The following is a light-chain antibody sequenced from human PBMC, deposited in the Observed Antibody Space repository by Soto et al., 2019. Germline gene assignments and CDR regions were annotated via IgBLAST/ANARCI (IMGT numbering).Light chain of an antibody. CDR3: SSYTTSSTLV. V-gene: IGLV2-14*01. Sequence: QSALTQPASVSGSPGQSITISCTGTSSDVGGYNSVSWYQQHPGKAPKLIIYEVSNRPSGVSSRFSGSKSGNTASLTISGLQAEDEADYYCSSYTTSSTLVFGGGTKLTVL. J-gene: IGLJ3*02. CDR2: EVS. CDR1: SSDVGGYNS.